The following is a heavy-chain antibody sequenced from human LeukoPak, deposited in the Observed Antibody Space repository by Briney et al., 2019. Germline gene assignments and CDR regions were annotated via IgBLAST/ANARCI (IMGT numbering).Heavy chain of an antibody. CDR2: INPNSGGT. Sequence: ASVKVSCKASGYTFTKYYMHWVRQAPGQGLEWMGWINPNSGGTSYAQKFQGRVTMTRDTSISTAYMELSRLRSDDTAVYYCARDLTCSGGSCYEGGYWGQGTLVTVSS. J-gene: IGHJ4*02. V-gene: IGHV1-2*02. D-gene: IGHD2-15*01. CDR3: ARDLTCSGGSCYEGGY. CDR1: GYTFTKYY.